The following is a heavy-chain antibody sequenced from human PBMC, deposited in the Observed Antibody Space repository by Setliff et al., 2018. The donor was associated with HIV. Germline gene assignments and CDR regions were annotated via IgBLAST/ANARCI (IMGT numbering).Heavy chain of an antibody. CDR1: GYTFSTYG. D-gene: IGHD4-17*01. V-gene: IGHV1-18*01. CDR2: INTYNGYT. Sequence: ASVKVSCKASGYTFSTYGFSWVRQAPGQGLEWMGWINTYNGYTNSAQKFQGRLTISADESTSTAYMELTSLRPEDTAVYYCARAGEDYHDYVGGQGTLVTVSS. J-gene: IGHJ4*02. CDR3: ARAGEDYHDYV.